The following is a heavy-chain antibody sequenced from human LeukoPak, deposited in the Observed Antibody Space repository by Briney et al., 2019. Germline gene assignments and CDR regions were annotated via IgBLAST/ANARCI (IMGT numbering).Heavy chain of an antibody. D-gene: IGHD6-13*01. Sequence: SETLSLTCTVSGVSISSSSYYWGWIRQPPGKGLVWVGSIYYSGSTYYSPSLKSRVTISVDTSKNQCSLKLSSVTAVDTAVYYCARQRQQLVKRIDYWGQGTLVTVSS. J-gene: IGHJ4*02. V-gene: IGHV4-39*01. CDR1: GVSISSSSYY. CDR2: IYYSGST. CDR3: ARQRQQLVKRIDY.